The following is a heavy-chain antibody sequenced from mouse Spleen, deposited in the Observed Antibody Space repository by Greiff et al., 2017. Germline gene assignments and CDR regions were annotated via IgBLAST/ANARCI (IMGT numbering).Heavy chain of an antibody. J-gene: IGHJ2*01. CDR2: ISSGSSTI. Sequence: EVKLMESGGGLVQPGGSRKLSCAASGFTFSSFGMHWVRQAPEKGLEWVAYISSGSSTIYYADTVKGRYTISRDNPKNTLFLQMTSLRSEDTAMYYCARGEWFFDYWGQGTTLTVSS. CDR1: GFTFSSFG. CDR3: ARGEWFFDY. D-gene: IGHD2-2*01. V-gene: IGHV5-17*02.